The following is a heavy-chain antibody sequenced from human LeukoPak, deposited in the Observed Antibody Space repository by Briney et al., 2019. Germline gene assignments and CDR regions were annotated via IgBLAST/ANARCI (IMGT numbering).Heavy chain of an antibody. V-gene: IGHV3-23*01. CDR2: IRGSGDTT. Sequence: GGSLRLSCAASGVTLRNYGLSWVRHTPGKGLEWVSAIRGSGDTTFYADSVKGRFTISRDNSENTVYLQMNSLRAEDTAVYYCEKRGDKLDLIWGQGTLVTVSS. J-gene: IGHJ4*02. D-gene: IGHD2-21*02. CDR1: GVTLRNYG. CDR3: EKRGDKLDLI.